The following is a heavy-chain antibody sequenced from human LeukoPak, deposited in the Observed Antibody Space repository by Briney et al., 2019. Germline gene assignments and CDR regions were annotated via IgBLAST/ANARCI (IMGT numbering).Heavy chain of an antibody. CDR1: GYTFTGYY. CDR3: ARSPWLRDVFDG. D-gene: IGHD3-22*01. Sequence: SVKVSCKASGYTFTGYYMHWVRQAPGQGVQWMGWIDPNSCATNYPQKFQGRVAMTRESSISTAYMEVSSLRSDDTTVYYGARSPWLRDVFDGWGQGTMVTVSS. CDR2: IDPNSCAT. V-gene: IGHV1-2*02. J-gene: IGHJ3*01.